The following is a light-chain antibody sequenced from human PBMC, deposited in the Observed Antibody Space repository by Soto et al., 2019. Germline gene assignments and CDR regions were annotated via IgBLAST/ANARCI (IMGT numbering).Light chain of an antibody. V-gene: IGKV3-15*01. CDR2: GAS. Sequence: EVVMTQSPATLSVSPGERATFSCRASQSVNSNLAWYQQKPGQAPRLLIHGASTRAPDIPARFSGSGSGTDFTLTISSLKSEDFAVYYCQQYHNWPLGLTFGGGTRVEIK. CDR1: QSVNSN. J-gene: IGKJ4*01. CDR3: QQYHNWPLGLT.